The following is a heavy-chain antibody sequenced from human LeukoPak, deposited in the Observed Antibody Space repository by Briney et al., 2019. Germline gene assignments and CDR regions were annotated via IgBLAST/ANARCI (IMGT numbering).Heavy chain of an antibody. Sequence: PGRSLRLSRAASGFTFDDYAMHWVRQAPGKGLEWVSGISWNSGSIGYADSVKGRFTISRDNAKNSLYLQMNSLRAEDMALYYCAKDMSGVADDAFDIWGQGTMVTVSS. CDR3: AKDMSGVADDAFDI. CDR2: ISWNSGSI. D-gene: IGHD3-3*01. J-gene: IGHJ3*02. V-gene: IGHV3-9*03. CDR1: GFTFDDYA.